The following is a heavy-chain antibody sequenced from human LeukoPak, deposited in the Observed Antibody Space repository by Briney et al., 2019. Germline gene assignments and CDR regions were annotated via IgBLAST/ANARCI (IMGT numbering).Heavy chain of an antibody. D-gene: IGHD3-10*01. Sequence: PSETLSLTCAVYGGSFSGYYWSWIRQPPGKGLEWIGEMNHSGSTNYNPSLKSRVTISVDTSKNQFSLKLSSVTAADTAVYYCARASLLWFGELLVGYGMDVWGQGTTVTVSS. CDR3: ARASLLWFGELLVGYGMDV. CDR1: GGSFSGYY. CDR2: MNHSGST. V-gene: IGHV4-34*01. J-gene: IGHJ6*02.